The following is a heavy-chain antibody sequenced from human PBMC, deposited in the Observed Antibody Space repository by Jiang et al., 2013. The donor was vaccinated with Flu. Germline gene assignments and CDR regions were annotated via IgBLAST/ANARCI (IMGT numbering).Heavy chain of an antibody. J-gene: IGHJ4*02. CDR3: AKNYYDSSGYRNATSAY. CDR2: NE. D-gene: IGHD3-22*01. V-gene: IGHV3-30-3*02. Sequence: NEYYADSVKGRFTISRDNSKDTLYLQMNSLRAEDTAVYYCAKNYYDSSGYRNATSAYWGQGTLVTVSS.